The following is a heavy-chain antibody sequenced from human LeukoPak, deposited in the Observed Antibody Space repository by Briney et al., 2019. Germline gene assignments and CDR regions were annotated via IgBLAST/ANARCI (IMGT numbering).Heavy chain of an antibody. CDR2: IIPIFGTA. CDR1: GGTFSSYA. D-gene: IGHD3-10*01. J-gene: IGHJ4*02. Sequence: SVKVSRKASGGTFSSYAISWVRQARGQGLEWMGGIIPIFGTANYAQKFQGRVRITADKSTSTAYMELSSLRSEDTAVYYCAREVTMVRGVFDYWGQGTLVTVSS. V-gene: IGHV1-69*06. CDR3: AREVTMVRGVFDY.